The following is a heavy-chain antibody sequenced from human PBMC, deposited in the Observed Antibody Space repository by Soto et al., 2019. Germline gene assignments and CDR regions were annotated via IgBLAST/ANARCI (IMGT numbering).Heavy chain of an antibody. CDR2: IFPADSDV. D-gene: IGHD1-7*01. J-gene: IGHJ4*02. CDR3: ARRLNWNCDY. Sequence: PGESLKISCKGSGYMFTTRWIAWVRQKPGKGLELMGVIFPADSDVRYSPSFQGQVTISADKSVDTAYLQWNSLKASDTAIYYCARRLNWNCDYSCQGTQVTVSS. V-gene: IGHV5-51*01. CDR1: GYMFTTRW.